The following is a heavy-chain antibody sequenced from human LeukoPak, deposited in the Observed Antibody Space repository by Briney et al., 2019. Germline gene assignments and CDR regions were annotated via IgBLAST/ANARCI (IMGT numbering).Heavy chain of an antibody. V-gene: IGHV3-74*01. CDR1: GFTFSSYW. CDR3: ARERYSYGFDY. CDR2: INSDGSST. J-gene: IGHJ4*02. Sequence: GGSLSLSCAASGFTFSSYWMHWVRQAPGKGLVWVSRINSDGSSTSYADSVKGRFTISRDNAKNTLYLQMNSLRAEDTAVYYCARERYSYGFDYWGQGTLVTVSS. D-gene: IGHD5-18*01.